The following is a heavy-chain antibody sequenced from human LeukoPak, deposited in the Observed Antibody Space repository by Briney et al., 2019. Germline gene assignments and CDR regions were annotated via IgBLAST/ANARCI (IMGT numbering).Heavy chain of an antibody. CDR1: GGSISSGGYY. V-gene: IGHV4-31*03. D-gene: IGHD2-15*01. J-gene: IGHJ4*02. CDR2: IYYSGST. CDR3: ARDDCSGGSCYSDY. Sequence: SETLSLTCTVSGGSISSGGYYWSWIRQHPGKGLEWIGYIYYSGSTYYNPSLKSRVTISVDTSKNQFSLKLSSVTAADTAVHYCARDDCSGGSCYSDYWGPGSLGTVSS.